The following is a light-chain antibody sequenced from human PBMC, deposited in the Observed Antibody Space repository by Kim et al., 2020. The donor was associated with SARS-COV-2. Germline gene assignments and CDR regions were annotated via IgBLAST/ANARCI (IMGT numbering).Light chain of an antibody. J-gene: IGKJ2*01. Sequence: EIVLTQSPGTLSLSLGERVALSCRASQSLRGSHLAWYQHKRGQAPRLLIDGASSRAAGIPDRFSGSGSGTDFTPTIGRLEPEDVAVYYCQHDGGRPYTFGQGTKLEI. CDR1: QSLRGSH. CDR2: GAS. CDR3: QHDGGRPYT. V-gene: IGKV3-20*01.